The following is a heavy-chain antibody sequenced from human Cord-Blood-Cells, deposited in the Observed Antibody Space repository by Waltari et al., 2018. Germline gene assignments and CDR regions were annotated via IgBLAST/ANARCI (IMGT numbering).Heavy chain of an antibody. J-gene: IGHJ4*02. D-gene: IGHD1-26*01. CDR1: GYNFPDSY. CDR3: ATFPPTWEDY. CDR2: VDPEDGET. Sequence: VQPVQSGAAVKKPGATVQIPRKVSGYNFPDSYMHWVQQAPGKGLEWMGLVDPEDGETIYAEKFQGRVTITADTSTDTAYMELSSLRSEDTAVYYCATFPPTWEDYWGQGTLVTVSS. V-gene: IGHV1-69-2*01.